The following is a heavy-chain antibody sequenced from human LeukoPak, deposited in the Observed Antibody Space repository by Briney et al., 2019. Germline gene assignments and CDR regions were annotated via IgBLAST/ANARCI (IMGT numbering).Heavy chain of an antibody. CDR1: GFTFSTYN. CDR2: IRGSGGTT. D-gene: IGHD3-9*01. J-gene: IGHJ4*02. V-gene: IGHV3-23*01. Sequence: GGSLRLSCAASGFTFSTYNMNWVRQAPGKGLEWVSAIRGSGGTTYYADSVKGRFTISRDNSKDTLYLQMNSLRVEDTAVYYCAKGLYDWLSDADYWGQGTLVSVYS. CDR3: AKGLYDWLSDADY.